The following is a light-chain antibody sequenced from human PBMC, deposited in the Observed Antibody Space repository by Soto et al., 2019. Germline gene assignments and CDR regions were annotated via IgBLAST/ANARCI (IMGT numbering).Light chain of an antibody. CDR1: SSDVGGYNY. CDR3: SSYGGSNTVV. Sequence: QSALTQPPSASGSPGQSVTISCTGSSSDVGGYNYVSWYQQHPGKAPKLMIYEVSKRPSGVPDRLSGSKSGNTASLTVSGLQAEYEAYYYCSSYGGSNTVVFGGGTKVTVL. V-gene: IGLV2-8*01. CDR2: EVS. J-gene: IGLJ2*01.